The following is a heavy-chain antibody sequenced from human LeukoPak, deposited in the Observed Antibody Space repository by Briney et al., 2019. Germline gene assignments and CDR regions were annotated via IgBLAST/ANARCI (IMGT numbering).Heavy chain of an antibody. CDR2: IYPGDSDT. CDR1: GYSFITYW. Sequence: GESLKISCKGSGYSFITYWIGWVRQMPGKGLEWMGIIYPGDSDTRYSPSFQGQVTISADKSISTAYLQWSSLKASDTAIYYCAKTAGVYYYYMDVWRKGTTVTVSS. D-gene: IGHD3-10*01. J-gene: IGHJ6*03. CDR3: AKTAGVYYYYMDV. V-gene: IGHV5-51*03.